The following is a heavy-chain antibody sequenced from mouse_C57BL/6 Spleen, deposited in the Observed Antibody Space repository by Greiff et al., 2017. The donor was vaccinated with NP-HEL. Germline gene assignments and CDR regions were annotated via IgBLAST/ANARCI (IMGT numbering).Heavy chain of an antibody. V-gene: IGHV5-16*01. CDR1: GFTFSDYY. CDR2: INYDGSST. D-gene: IGHD1-1*01. J-gene: IGHJ2*01. CDR3: AREHGSSHFDY. Sequence: EVKLVESEGGLVQPGSSMKLSCTASGFTFSDYYMAWVRQVPEKGLEWVANINYDGSSTYYLDSLKSRFIISRDNAKNILYLQMSSLKSEDTATYYCAREHGSSHFDYWGQGTTLTVSS.